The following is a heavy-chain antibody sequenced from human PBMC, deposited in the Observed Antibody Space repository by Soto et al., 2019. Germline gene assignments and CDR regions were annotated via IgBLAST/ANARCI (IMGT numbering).Heavy chain of an antibody. V-gene: IGHV1-18*01. CDR2: ISAYDGYT. D-gene: IGHD2-8*01. J-gene: IGHJ5*02. Sequence: ASVKVSCKASGYTFTSYGINWVRQAPGQGLEWLGWISAYDGYTNYAQILQGRVSMTTDTSTKTAYMELRSLRSDDTAMYYCARWWMYAPRFDPWGQGTLVTVSS. CDR3: ARWWMYAPRFDP. CDR1: GYTFTSYG.